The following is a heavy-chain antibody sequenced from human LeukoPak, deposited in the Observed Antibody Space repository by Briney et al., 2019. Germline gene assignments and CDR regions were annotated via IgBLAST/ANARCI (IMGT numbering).Heavy chain of an antibody. CDR2: MNHSGST. CDR3: ARGRIAAAGYFDY. V-gene: IGHV4-34*01. J-gene: IGHJ4*02. Sequence: PSETLSLACAVYGVSFSGYYWSWIRQPPGKGLEWIWEMNHSGSTNYNPSLKSRVTISVDTSKNQFSLKLSSVTAADTAVYYCARGRIAAAGYFDYWGQGTLVTVSS. D-gene: IGHD6-13*01. CDR1: GVSFSGYY.